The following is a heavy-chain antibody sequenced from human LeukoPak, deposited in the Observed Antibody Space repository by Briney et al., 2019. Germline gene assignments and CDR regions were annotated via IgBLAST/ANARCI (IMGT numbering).Heavy chain of an antibody. J-gene: IGHJ6*02. D-gene: IGHD3-3*01. V-gene: IGHV1-2*02. CDR3: ARDFGLSVFYYYGMDV. CDR2: INPNSGGT. CDR1: GDTFTGYY. Sequence: ASLKVSCKASGDTFTGYYMHWVRQAPGQGLEWIGRINPNSGGTNYAQKFQGRVTMTRDTSISTAYMELSRLRSDDTAVYYCARDFGLSVFYYYGMDVWGQGTTVTVSS.